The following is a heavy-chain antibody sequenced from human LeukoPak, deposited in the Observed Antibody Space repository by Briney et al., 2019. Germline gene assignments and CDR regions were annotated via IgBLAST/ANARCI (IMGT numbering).Heavy chain of an antibody. CDR2: INHSGST. V-gene: IGHV4-34*01. Sequence: SETLSLTCAVSGGSFSGYYWSWIRQPPGKGLEWIAEINHSGSTNYNPSLKSRVTISVDTSKNQFSLKLSSVTAADTAVYYCARGSRLVPDYWGQGTLVTVSS. D-gene: IGHD3-9*01. CDR3: ARGSRLVPDY. CDR1: GGSFSGYY. J-gene: IGHJ4*02.